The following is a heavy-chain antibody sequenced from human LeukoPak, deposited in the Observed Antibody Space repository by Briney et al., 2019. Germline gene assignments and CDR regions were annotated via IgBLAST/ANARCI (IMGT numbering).Heavy chain of an antibody. D-gene: IGHD2-21*01. CDR3: ASFYQAYYFDY. V-gene: IGHV4-30-4*01. Sequence: SETLSLTCTVSGGSISSGDFYWSWIRQPPGKGLEWIGYIYYSGSTYYNPSLKSRVTISVDTSKNQFSLKLSSVTAADTAVYYCASFYQAYYFDYWGQGTLVTVSS. CDR1: GGSISSGDFY. J-gene: IGHJ4*02. CDR2: IYYSGST.